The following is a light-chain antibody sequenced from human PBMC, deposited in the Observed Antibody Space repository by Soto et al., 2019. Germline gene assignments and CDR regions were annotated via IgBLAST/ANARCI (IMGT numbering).Light chain of an antibody. CDR2: NAA. Sequence: EIVLTQSPGTLSFSPGERATLSCRASQRIDTSLAWYQPRPGQAPRLLLYNAATRATGIPARFSGRGFGTEFTLTISSLQSEDFALYYCQQYYKWPPFTFGPGTKVDIK. J-gene: IGKJ3*01. CDR1: QRIDTS. V-gene: IGKV3-15*01. CDR3: QQYYKWPPFT.